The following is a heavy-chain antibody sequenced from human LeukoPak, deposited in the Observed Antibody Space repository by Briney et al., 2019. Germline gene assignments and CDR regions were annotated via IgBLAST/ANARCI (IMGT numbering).Heavy chain of an antibody. J-gene: IGHJ4*02. CDR1: GFTFSSYS. CDR3: ASYQLLLYYFDY. D-gene: IGHD2-2*01. CDR2: ISSSSSYI. V-gene: IGHV3-21*01. Sequence: GGSLRLSCAASGFTFSSYSMNWVRQAPGKGLEWVSSISSSSSYIYYADSVKGRFTISRDNAKNSLYLQMNSLRAEDTAVYYCASYQLLLYYFDYWGQGTLVTVSS.